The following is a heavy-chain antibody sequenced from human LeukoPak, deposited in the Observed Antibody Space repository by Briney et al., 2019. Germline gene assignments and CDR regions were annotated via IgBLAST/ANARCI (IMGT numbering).Heavy chain of an antibody. V-gene: IGHV4-39*01. Sequence: SETLSLTCTVSGGSISSSSYYWGWIRQPPGKGLEWIGSIYYSGSTYYNPSLKSRVTISVDTSKNQFSLKLSSVTAADTAVYYCALSPRHPLEWLLQGVIDAFDIWGQGTMVTVSS. CDR2: IYYSGST. CDR3: ALSPRHPLEWLLQGVIDAFDI. J-gene: IGHJ3*02. CDR1: GGSISSSSYY. D-gene: IGHD3-3*01.